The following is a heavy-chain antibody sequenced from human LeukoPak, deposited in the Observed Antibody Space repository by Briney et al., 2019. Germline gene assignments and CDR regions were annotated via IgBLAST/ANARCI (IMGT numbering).Heavy chain of an antibody. Sequence: GGSLRLSCAASGFTFSTYAMSWVRQAPGKGLEWVSAISGSGGSTYYADSVKGRFTISRDNSKNTLYLQMNSLRAEDTAVYYCAKASVWTMVRVVSYFDEWGQGIQVTVSS. D-gene: IGHD3-10*01. V-gene: IGHV3-23*01. CDR3: AKASVWTMVRVVSYFDE. CDR2: ISGSGGST. J-gene: IGHJ4*02. CDR1: GFTFSTYA.